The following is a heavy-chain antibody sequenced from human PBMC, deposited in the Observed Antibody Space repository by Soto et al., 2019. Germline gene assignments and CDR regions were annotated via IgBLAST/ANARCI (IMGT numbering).Heavy chain of an antibody. D-gene: IGHD3-10*01. CDR2: ISVYNGNT. V-gene: IGHV1-18*01. J-gene: IGHJ4*02. Sequence: GASVKVSCEASGYSLTSYGRSWVRQAPGQGLEWMGWISVYNGNTNYAQKLQGRVTMTTDTSTSTAYMELRSLRSDDTAVYYCASGWFGEFVYYFDYWGQGTLVTVSS. CDR3: ASGWFGEFVYYFDY. CDR1: GYSLTSYG.